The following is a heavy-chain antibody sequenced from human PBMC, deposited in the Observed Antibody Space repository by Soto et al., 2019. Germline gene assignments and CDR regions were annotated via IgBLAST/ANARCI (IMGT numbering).Heavy chain of an antibody. CDR3: ATAVPGIAVAGYYFDY. Sequence: ASLKVSCKVSGYTLTELSMHWVRQAPGKGLEWMGGFDPEDGETIYAQKFQGRVTMTEDTSTDTAYMELSSLRSEDTAVYYCATAVPGIAVAGYYFDYWGQGTLVTVSS. CDR1: GYTLTELS. J-gene: IGHJ4*02. CDR2: FDPEDGET. V-gene: IGHV1-24*01. D-gene: IGHD6-19*01.